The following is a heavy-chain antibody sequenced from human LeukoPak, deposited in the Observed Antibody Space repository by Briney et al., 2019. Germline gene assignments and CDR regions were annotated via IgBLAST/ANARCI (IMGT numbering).Heavy chain of an antibody. J-gene: IGHJ4*02. CDR2: INPSGGST. V-gene: IGHV1-46*01. CDR1: GYTFTGYY. CDR3: ARGYNWNDAADY. Sequence: ASVKVSCKISGYTFTGYYMHWVRQAPGQGLEWMGIINPSGGSTSYAQKFQGRVTMTRDTSTSTVYMELSSLRSEDTAVYYCARGYNWNDAADYWGQGTLVTVSS. D-gene: IGHD1-1*01.